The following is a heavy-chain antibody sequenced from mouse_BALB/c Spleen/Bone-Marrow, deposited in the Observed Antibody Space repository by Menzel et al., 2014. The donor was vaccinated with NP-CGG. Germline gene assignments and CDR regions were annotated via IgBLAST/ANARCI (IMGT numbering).Heavy chain of an antibody. CDR1: GFTFSSYG. CDR3: ARHRDAMDY. J-gene: IGHJ4*01. CDR2: ISSGGSYT. D-gene: IGHD3-3*01. V-gene: IGHV5-6*01. Sequence: EVKVVESGGDLVKPGGSLKLSCAASGFTFSSYGMSWVRQTPDKRLEWVATISSGGSYTYYPDSVKGRFTISRDNAENTLYLQMSSLKSEDTAMYYCARHRDAMDYWGQGTSVTVSS.